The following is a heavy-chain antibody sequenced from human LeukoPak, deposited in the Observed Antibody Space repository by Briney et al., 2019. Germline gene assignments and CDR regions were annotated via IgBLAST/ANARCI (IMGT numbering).Heavy chain of an antibody. Sequence: GESLKISCKGSGYSFTSYWIGWVRQMPGKGLEWMGLIYPGDSDTRYSPSFQGQVTISADKSISTAYLQWSSLKASDTAMYYCARRSLGLLATTRGGFDFWGQGTLVTVSS. CDR2: IYPGDSDT. CDR3: ARRSLGLLATTRGGFDF. D-gene: IGHD5-12*01. V-gene: IGHV5-51*01. CDR1: GYSFTSYW. J-gene: IGHJ4*02.